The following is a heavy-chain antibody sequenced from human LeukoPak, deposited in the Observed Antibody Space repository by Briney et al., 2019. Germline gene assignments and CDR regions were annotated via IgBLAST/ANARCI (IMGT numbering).Heavy chain of an antibody. CDR1: GYTFTSYG. V-gene: IGHV1-18*01. Sequence: ASVKVSCKASGYTFTSYGISWVRQAPGQGLEWMGWISAYNGNTNYAQKLQGRVTMTTDTSTSTAYMELRSLRSDDTAVYYCARAASSSITIFGVVPPDFDYWGQGTLVTVSS. J-gene: IGHJ4*02. CDR2: ISAYNGNT. CDR3: ARAASSSITIFGVVPPDFDY. D-gene: IGHD3-3*01.